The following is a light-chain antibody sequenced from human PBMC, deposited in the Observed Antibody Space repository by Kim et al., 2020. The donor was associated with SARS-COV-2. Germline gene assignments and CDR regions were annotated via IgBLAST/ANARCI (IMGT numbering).Light chain of an antibody. V-gene: IGLV6-57*03. CDR2: EDN. CDR3: QSYDTNNWV. Sequence: GKTVTISRTRSSGSLASNYVQWYQQRPGSAPTTVIYEDNQRPSGVPDRFSGSIDSSSNSASLTISGLKTEDEADYYCQSYDTNNWVFGGGTQLTVL. CDR1: SGSLASNY. J-gene: IGLJ3*02.